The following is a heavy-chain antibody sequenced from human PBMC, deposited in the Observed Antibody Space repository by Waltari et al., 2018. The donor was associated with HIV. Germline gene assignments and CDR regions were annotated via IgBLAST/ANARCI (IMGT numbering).Heavy chain of an antibody. CDR2: NNPKAGKQ. Sequence: VQLVQSGAEVKKHGPSVRVACEAAGYTFTGYYMHWVRQAAGQGLEWMGWNNPKAGKQMFAQTSKCWVPMTRDTSISTAYLDLSRLTSDDTAVYYGARADCRAGSCNWFDPWGQGTLVTVSS. V-gene: IGHV1-2*04. CDR3: ARADCRAGSCNWFDP. J-gene: IGHJ5*02. CDR1: GYTFTGYY. D-gene: IGHD2-15*01.